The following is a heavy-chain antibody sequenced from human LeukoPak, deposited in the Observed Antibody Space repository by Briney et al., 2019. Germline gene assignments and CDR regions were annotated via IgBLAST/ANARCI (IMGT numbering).Heavy chain of an antibody. CDR3: ARVGRQWLVRGYFDY. J-gene: IGHJ4*02. CDR2: IYYSGST. CDR1: GGSISSYY. D-gene: IGHD6-19*01. Sequence: SETLSLTCTVSGGSISSYYWSWIRQPPGKGLEWIGYIYYSGSTNYNPSLKSRVTISVDTSKNQFSLKLSSVTAADTAVYYCARVGRQWLVRGYFDYWGQGTLVTVSS. V-gene: IGHV4-59*01.